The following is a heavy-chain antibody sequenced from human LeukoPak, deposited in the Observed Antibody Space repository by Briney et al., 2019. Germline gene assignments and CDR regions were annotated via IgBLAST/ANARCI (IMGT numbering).Heavy chain of an antibody. D-gene: IGHD2-15*01. CDR3: ARNLVRDCSGGSCFTRYYYYYGMDV. CDR1: GFTFSSYG. V-gene: IGHV3-30*02. CDR2: IRYDGSDK. Sequence: GGSLRPSCTASGFTFSSYGMHWVRQAPGKGLEWVAFIRYDGSDKYYADSVKGRFTISRDNSKNTLYLQMNSLRSEDAAVYYCARNLVRDCSGGSCFTRYYYYYGMDVWGQGTTVTVSS. J-gene: IGHJ6*02.